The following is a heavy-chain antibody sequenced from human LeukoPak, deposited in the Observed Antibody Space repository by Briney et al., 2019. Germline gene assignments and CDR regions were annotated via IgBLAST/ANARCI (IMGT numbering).Heavy chain of an antibody. CDR1: GGTFSSYA. D-gene: IGHD5-18*01. J-gene: IGHJ4*02. CDR2: IIPIFGTA. CDR3: ARSIQVPREEYYFDY. V-gene: IGHV1-69*05. Sequence: SVKVSCXASGGTFSSYAISWVRLAPGQGLEWMGGIIPIFGTANYAQKFQGRVTITTDESTSTAYMELSSLRSEDTAVYYCARSIQVPREEYYFDYWGQGTLVTVSS.